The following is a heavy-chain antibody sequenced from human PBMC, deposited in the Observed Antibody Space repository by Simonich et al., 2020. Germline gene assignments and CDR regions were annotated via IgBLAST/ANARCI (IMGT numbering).Heavy chain of an antibody. CDR2: INHSGRT. CDR3: GGGKGWKNAFGN. CDR1: GGSFSGYY. J-gene: IGHJ3*02. Sequence: QVQLQQWGAGLLKPSETLSLPCAVYGGSFSGYYWRGIRQPPGKGLEWIGEINHSGRTKQNPSPKRRGTISGDTSQNQFSPKLGLVTGGGTGWDLWGGGKGWKNAFGNRGQGKMVTLFS. D-gene: IGHD1-1*01. V-gene: IGHV4-34*01.